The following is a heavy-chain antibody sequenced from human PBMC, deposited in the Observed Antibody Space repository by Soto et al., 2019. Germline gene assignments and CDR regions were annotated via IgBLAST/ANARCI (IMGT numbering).Heavy chain of an antibody. J-gene: IGHJ4*02. CDR3: ARLGGYVSVGYYYLWDS. CDR2: INHSGST. Sequence: NPSETLSLTCRVSDGSMNSDSSYWGWIRQPPEKGLEWIGVINHSGSTYHNLSLKGRVTMSVDASRNQFSLKLTSMTAADTAVYYCARLGGYVSVGYYYLWDSWGQGTLVTVSS. CDR1: DGSMNSDSSY. D-gene: IGHD3-22*01. V-gene: IGHV4-39*01.